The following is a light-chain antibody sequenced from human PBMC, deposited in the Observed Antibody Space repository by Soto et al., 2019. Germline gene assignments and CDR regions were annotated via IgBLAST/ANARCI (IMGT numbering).Light chain of an antibody. CDR3: NSYTTNNVL. V-gene: IGLV2-14*03. Sequence: QSVLTQPSSLSGSPGQSITISCTGTSSDVGAYNYVSWYQRHPGKAPKLMIYDVSNRPSGVSDRFSGSQSGNTASLTISGLQAEDEADYFCNSYTTNNVLFGGGTQLTVL. CDR2: DVS. CDR1: SSDVGAYNY. J-gene: IGLJ2*01.